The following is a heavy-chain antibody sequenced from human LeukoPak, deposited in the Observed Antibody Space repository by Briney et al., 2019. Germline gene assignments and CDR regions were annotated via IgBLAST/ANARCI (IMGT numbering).Heavy chain of an antibody. J-gene: IGHJ4*02. V-gene: IGHV3-48*03. D-gene: IGHD4-17*01. Sequence: GGSLRLSCAASGFTFSSYEINWVRHAPGKGLEWVSYISSSGYTTYYADSVKGRFTISRDNAKNSLYLQMNSLRAEDTAVYYCARVTGDYHGHWGQGTLVTVSS. CDR3: ARVTGDYHGH. CDR1: GFTFSSYE. CDR2: ISSSGYTT.